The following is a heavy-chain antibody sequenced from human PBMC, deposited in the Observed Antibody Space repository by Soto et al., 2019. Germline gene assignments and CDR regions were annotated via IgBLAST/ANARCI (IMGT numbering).Heavy chain of an antibody. Sequence: PGGSLRLSCAASGFTFSSYAMHWVRQAPGKGLEWVAVISYDGSNKYYADSVKGRFTISRDNSKNTLYLQMNSLRAEDTAVYYCASGGPMWIQLWFGYYFDYWGQGTLVTVSS. CDR2: ISYDGSNK. CDR1: GFTFSSYA. V-gene: IGHV3-30-3*01. J-gene: IGHJ4*02. CDR3: ASGGPMWIQLWFGYYFDY. D-gene: IGHD5-18*01.